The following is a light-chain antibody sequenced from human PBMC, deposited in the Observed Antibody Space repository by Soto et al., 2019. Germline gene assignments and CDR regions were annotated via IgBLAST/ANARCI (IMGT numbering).Light chain of an antibody. V-gene: IGLV2-14*01. CDR3: SSYTRSSTRV. J-gene: IGLJ1*01. CDR2: DVS. Sequence: QSVLTQPASVSGSPGQSITISCTGTSSDVGGYNYVSWYQQHPGKAPKLMIYDVSNRASGVSNHFSGSKSGNTASLTISGLQGEDEADYYCSSYTRSSTRVFGTGTKVTVL. CDR1: SSDVGGYNY.